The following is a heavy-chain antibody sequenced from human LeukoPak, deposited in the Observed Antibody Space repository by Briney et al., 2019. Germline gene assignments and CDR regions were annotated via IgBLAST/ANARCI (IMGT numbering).Heavy chain of an antibody. CDR3: ARTSGYSSGWYYGYYMDV. J-gene: IGHJ6*03. Sequence: GGSLRLSCAASGFTFSSDAMRWVRQAPGKGLEWASAISSSGGSPYYADPVKGRFTIPRDNAKNSLYLQMNSLRAEDTAVYYCARTSGYSSGWYYGYYMDVWGKGTTVTISS. D-gene: IGHD6-19*01. CDR2: ISSSGGSP. CDR1: GFTFSSDA. V-gene: IGHV3-23*01.